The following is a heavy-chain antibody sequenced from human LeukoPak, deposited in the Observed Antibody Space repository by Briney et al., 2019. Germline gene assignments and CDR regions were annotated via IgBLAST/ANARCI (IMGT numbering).Heavy chain of an antibody. CDR3: ATRTLLWFGELLSD. CDR2: INPNSGGT. Sequence: VASVKVSCKASGYTFTGYYMHWVRQAPGQGLEWMGWINPNSGGTNYAQKFQGRVTMTRDTSISTAYMELSRLRSDDTAVYYCATRTLLWFGELLSDWGQGTLVTVSS. CDR1: GYTFTGYY. V-gene: IGHV1-2*02. J-gene: IGHJ4*02. D-gene: IGHD3-10*01.